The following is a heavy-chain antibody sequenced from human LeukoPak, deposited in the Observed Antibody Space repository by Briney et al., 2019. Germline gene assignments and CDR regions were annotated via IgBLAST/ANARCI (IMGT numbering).Heavy chain of an antibody. D-gene: IGHD4-11*01. CDR2: VFNDGSNQ. J-gene: IGHJ4*02. CDR1: KFTFSHYG. V-gene: IGHV3-33*03. CDR3: AKDAERGFDYSNSLQK. Sequence: GGSLRLSCAASKFTFSHYGMHWVRQAPGKGLEWVAVVFNDGSNQYYAGSVKGRFTVSRDNSQNMLYLQMNSLRPEDTAVYYCAKDAERGFDYSNSLQKWGQGTLVTVSS.